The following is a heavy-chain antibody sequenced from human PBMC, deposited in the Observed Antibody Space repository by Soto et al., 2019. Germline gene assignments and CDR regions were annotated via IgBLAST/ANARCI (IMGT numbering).Heavy chain of an antibody. CDR1: GFTFSSYS. D-gene: IGHD2-15*01. CDR3: AQGHCSGGSCYFRFIGY. J-gene: IGHJ4*02. V-gene: IGHV3-21*01. CDR2: ISSSSSYI. Sequence: GGSLRLSCAASGFTFSSYSMNWVRQAPGKGLEWVSSISSSSSYIYYADSVKGRFTISRDNAKNSLYLQMNSLRAEDTAVYYCAQGHCSGGSCYFRFIGYWGQGTLVTVSS.